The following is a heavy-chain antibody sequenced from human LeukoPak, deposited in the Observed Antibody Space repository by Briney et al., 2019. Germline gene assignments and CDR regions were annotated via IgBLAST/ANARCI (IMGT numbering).Heavy chain of an antibody. CDR3: ARERKIQGSSFDIQGSSFDI. D-gene: IGHD3-9*01. J-gene: IGHJ3*02. V-gene: IGHV3-48*03. Sequence: PGGSLRLSCATSGFTFSSYEMNWVRQAPGKGLEWVSYISSSGSTIYYADSVKGRFTISRDNAKNSLYLQMNSLRAEDTAVYYCARERKIQGSSFDIQGSSFDIWGQGTMVTVSS. CDR2: ISSSGSTI. CDR1: GFTFSSYE.